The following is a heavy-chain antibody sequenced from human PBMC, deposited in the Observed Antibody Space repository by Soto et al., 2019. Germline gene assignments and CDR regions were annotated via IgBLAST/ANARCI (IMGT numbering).Heavy chain of an antibody. CDR2: ISNRGDT. Sequence: EVHLVESGGGLVQPGGSLRLSCTASGFIVSDTYVNWVRQAPGKGLEWVSVISNRGDTHYADSVRGRFSLSRDISDNTFHLQMNNLRVEDTAVYYSAREPRYCRGGSCSITGDAYDIWGQGTMVTISS. CDR3: AREPRYCRGGSCSITGDAYDI. J-gene: IGHJ3*02. CDR1: GFIVSDTY. V-gene: IGHV3-66*01. D-gene: IGHD2-15*01.